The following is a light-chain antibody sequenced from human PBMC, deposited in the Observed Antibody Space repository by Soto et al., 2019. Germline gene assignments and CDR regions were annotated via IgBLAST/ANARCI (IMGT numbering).Light chain of an antibody. V-gene: IGKV1-33*01. CDR2: DAS. Sequence: DIQMTQSPSSLSASVGDRVTITCQASQDITSYLNWYQHKPGKAPKLLIYDASILEAGVPSRFSGSGSGTDFTFAISSLQPEDVETYYCQHCDYLPIFGPGTTVDFK. J-gene: IGKJ3*01. CDR1: QDITSY. CDR3: QHCDYLPI.